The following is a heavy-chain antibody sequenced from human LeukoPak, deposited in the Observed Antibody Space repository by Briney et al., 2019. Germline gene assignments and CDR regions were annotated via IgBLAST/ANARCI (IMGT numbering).Heavy chain of an antibody. CDR1: GGSFSGYY. V-gene: IGHV4-34*01. J-gene: IGHJ4*02. CDR3: ARRWFGEFDY. D-gene: IGHD3-10*01. Sequence: PSETLSLTCAVYGGSFSGYYWSWIRQPPGKGREWIGEINHSGSTNYNPSLKSRVTISVDTSKNQFSLKLSAVTAADTAAYYGARRWFGEFDYWGQGTLVTVSS. CDR2: INHSGST.